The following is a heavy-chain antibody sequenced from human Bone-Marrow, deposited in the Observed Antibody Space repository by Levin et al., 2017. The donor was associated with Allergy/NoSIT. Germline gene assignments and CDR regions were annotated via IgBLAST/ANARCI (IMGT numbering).Heavy chain of an antibody. J-gene: IGHJ3*02. Sequence: ETLSLTCAASEFTLSRYGMTWVRQAPGKGLEWVSSISGNSGGIYYADSVKGRFTISRDNSRNILYLQMNSLRAEDTAVYHCAKDPNGDYVGAFDTWGQGTMVTVSS. CDR2: ISGNSGGI. V-gene: IGHV3-23*01. D-gene: IGHD4-17*01. CDR3: AKDPNGDYVGAFDT. CDR1: EFTLSRYG.